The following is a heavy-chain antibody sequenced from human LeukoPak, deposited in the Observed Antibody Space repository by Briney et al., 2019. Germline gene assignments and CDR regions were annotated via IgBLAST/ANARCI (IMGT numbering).Heavy chain of an antibody. CDR2: INPNSGGT. V-gene: IGHV1-2*02. CDR1: GYTFTGYY. D-gene: IGHD5-12*01. Sequence: GASVKVSCEASGYTFTGYYMHWVRQAPGQGLEWMGWINPNSGGTNYAQKFQGRVTMTRDTSISTAYMELSRLRSDDTAVYYCARDLLSGSGGYFVGPYYFDYWGQGTLVTVSS. CDR3: ARDLLSGSGGYFVGPYYFDY. J-gene: IGHJ4*02.